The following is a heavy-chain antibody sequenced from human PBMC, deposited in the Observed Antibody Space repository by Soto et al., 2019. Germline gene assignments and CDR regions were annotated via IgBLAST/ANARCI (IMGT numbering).Heavy chain of an antibody. CDR1: GDTFSNYA. CDR2: IIPILGTP. D-gene: IGHD3-22*01. V-gene: IGHV1-69*10. J-gene: IGHJ4*02. Sequence: ASVKVSCKASGDTFSNYAISWVRQAPGQGLEWMGGIIPILGTPTYAQKFQGRVTITADKSTSTAYMELSSLRSEDTAVYYCARERSRYDRSGYYRPDYWGQGTLVTVSS. CDR3: ARERSRYDRSGYYRPDY.